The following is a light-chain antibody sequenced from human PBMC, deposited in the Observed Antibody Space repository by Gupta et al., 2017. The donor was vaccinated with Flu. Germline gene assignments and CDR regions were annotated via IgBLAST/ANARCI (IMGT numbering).Light chain of an antibody. CDR3: QQYYTYILS. CDR2: ESS. V-gene: IGKV1-5*03. Sequence: PSAQSASVGDKVTFTGRASQNILRFLAWYQHKPGQAPKLLIYESSTLAYGVPSRFSGSGSETEFSLSISGLQPDDFATYYCQQYYTYILSFGGGTKVKI. CDR1: QNILRF. J-gene: IGKJ4*01.